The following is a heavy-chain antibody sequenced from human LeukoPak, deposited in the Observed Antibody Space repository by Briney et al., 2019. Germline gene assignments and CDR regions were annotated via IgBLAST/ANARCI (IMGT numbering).Heavy chain of an antibody. Sequence: TGGSLRLSCAASGFIFSSYEMSWVRQAPGKGLEWVSYISSSGRTMYYADSVKGRFTVSRDNAKNSLYLQMNSLRAEDTAIYYCARDNYSGSRYFDHWGQGTLVTVPS. CDR3: ARDNYSGSRYFDH. CDR2: ISSSGRTM. D-gene: IGHD1-26*01. CDR1: GFIFSSYE. V-gene: IGHV3-48*03. J-gene: IGHJ4*02.